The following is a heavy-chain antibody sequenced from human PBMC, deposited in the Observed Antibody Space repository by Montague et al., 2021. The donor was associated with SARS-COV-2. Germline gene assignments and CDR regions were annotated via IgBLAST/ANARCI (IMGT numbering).Heavy chain of an antibody. V-gene: IGHV4-39*02. CDR3: ASLKRYFASSVSPSAFDF. CDR2: IYYTGNT. D-gene: IGHD3-22*01. CDR1: GGSITNNIYY. J-gene: IGHJ3*01. Sequence: SETLSLTCTVSGGSITNNIYYWAWIRQPPGKGLEWIGSIYYTGNTYYHPSLKSRVTTSVVTSKNYFTLKLIAVTAAGTAVYYCASLKRYFASSVSPSAFDFWGKGTKVTASS.